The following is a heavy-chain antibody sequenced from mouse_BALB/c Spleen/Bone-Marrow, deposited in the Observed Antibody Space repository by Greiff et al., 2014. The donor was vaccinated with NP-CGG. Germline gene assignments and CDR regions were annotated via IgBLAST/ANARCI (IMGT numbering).Heavy chain of an antibody. V-gene: IGHV2-9*02. D-gene: IGHD1-2*01. J-gene: IGHJ4*01. CDR2: IWADGST. CDR1: GFSLTNYG. Sequence: VKLVESGPGLVAPSQSLSITCTVSGFSLTNYGVHWVRQPPGKGLEWLGVIWADGSTNYDSALMSRLSISKDNSKSQVFFKMNSLQTDDTAMYYCARITTATGAMDYWGQGTPVTVSS. CDR3: ARITTATGAMDY.